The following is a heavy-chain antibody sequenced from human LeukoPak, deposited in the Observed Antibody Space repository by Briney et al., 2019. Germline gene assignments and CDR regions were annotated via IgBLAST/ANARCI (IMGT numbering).Heavy chain of an antibody. Sequence: PGGSLRLSCAASGFTFDDYGMSWVRQAPGKGLEWVSGINWNGGSTGYADSVKGRFTISRDNGKNSLYLQMNSLRAEDTALYYCARAHLRASAFDIWGQGTMVTVSS. J-gene: IGHJ3*02. CDR3: ARAHLRASAFDI. CDR1: GFTFDDYG. D-gene: IGHD4-17*01. CDR2: INWNGGST. V-gene: IGHV3-20*04.